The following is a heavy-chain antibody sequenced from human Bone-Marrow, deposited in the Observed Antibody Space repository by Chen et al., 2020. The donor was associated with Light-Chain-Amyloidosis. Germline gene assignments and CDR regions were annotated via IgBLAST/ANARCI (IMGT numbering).Heavy chain of an antibody. CDR1: GFTFSSYA. J-gene: IGHJ6*02. CDR2: ISGSGGST. CDR3: AKRPPYPSIYGMDV. Sequence: EVQLLESGGGLVQPGGSLRLSCAASGFTFSSYAMSWVRQAPGKGLEWFSGISGSGGSTYYADSVKGRFTISRDNSKNTLYLQMNSLRAEDTAVYYCAKRPPYPSIYGMDVWGQGTTVTVSS. V-gene: IGHV3-23*01. D-gene: IGHD2-21*01.